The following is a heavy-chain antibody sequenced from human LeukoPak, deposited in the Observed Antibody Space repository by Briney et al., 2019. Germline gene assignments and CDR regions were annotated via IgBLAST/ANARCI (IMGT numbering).Heavy chain of an antibody. J-gene: IGHJ4*02. CDR2: ISGSGGGT. CDR1: GFTLSNYG. D-gene: IGHD3-10*01. CDR3: AKRGVVIRVVLVGFHKEAYYFDS. Sequence: GGSLRLSCAVSGFTLSNYGMSWVRQVPGKGLEWVAGISGSGGGTNYADSVKGRFTISRDNPKNTLYLQMNSLRAEDTAVYFCAKRGVVIRVVLVGFHKEAYYFDSWGQGALVTVSS. V-gene: IGHV3-23*01.